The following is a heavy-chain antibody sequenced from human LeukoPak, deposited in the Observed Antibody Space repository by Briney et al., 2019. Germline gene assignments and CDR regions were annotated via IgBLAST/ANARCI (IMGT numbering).Heavy chain of an antibody. CDR1: GFTFSTYA. Sequence: GGSLRLSCAASGFTFSTYAMSWVRQAPGKGLEWVSAISGTGTSTHYADSVKGRFTVSRDNSKNTLYLQMNSLRDEDTAVYYCAKATYYYDSSGLPHSCFDSWGRGTLVTVSS. V-gene: IGHV3-23*01. J-gene: IGHJ4*02. D-gene: IGHD3-22*01. CDR3: AKATYYYDSSGLPHSCFDS. CDR2: ISGTGTST.